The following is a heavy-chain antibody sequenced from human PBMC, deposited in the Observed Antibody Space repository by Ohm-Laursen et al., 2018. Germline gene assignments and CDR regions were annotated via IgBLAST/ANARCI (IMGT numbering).Heavy chain of an antibody. Sequence: GTLSLTCTVSGGSISSYYWSWIRQPPGKGLEWIGYIYYSGSTNYSPSLKSRVTISVDTSKNQFSLKLSSVTAADTAVYYCASGFYYDSSGEYYFDYWGQGTLVTVSS. D-gene: IGHD3-22*01. J-gene: IGHJ4*02. CDR1: GGSISSYY. V-gene: IGHV4-59*01. CDR3: ASGFYYDSSGEYYFDY. CDR2: IYYSGST.